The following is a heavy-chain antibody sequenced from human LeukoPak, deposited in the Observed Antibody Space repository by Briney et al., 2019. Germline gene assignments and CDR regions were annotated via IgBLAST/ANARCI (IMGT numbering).Heavy chain of an antibody. CDR3: AREGYGSGSYFDY. Sequence: LETLSLTCTVSGGSLSGHYWSWIRQPPGKRLEWIGYVSYTGRTKYNPSLQSRVTISIDTSKSQFSLKLTSVTSADTAVYYCAREGYGSGSYFDYWGQGTLVTVSS. CDR2: VSYTGRT. J-gene: IGHJ4*02. V-gene: IGHV4-59*11. D-gene: IGHD3-10*01. CDR1: GGSLSGHY.